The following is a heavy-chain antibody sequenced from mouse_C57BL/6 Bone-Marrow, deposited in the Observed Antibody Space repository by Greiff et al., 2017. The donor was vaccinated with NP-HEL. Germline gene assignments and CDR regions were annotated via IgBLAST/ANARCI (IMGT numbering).Heavy chain of an antibody. CDR2: INSDGGST. CDR1: EYEFPSHD. J-gene: IGHJ4*01. Sequence: EVKLVESGGGLVQPGESLKLSCESNEYEFPSHDMSWVRKTPEKRLELVAAINSDGGSTYYPDTMERRFIISRDNTKKTLYLQMSSLRSEDTALYYCARQRTTVVPYYAMDYWGQGTSVTVSS. CDR3: ARQRTTVVPYYAMDY. D-gene: IGHD1-1*01. V-gene: IGHV5-2*01.